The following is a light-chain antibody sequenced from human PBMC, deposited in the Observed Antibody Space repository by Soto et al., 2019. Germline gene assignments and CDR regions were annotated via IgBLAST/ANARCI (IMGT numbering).Light chain of an antibody. V-gene: IGKV1-5*03. CDR1: QSINNW. CDR2: RAS. CDR3: QQYSSAST. J-gene: IGKJ1*01. Sequence: DIQMTQSPSTLSASVGDRVTITCRASQSINNWVAWYQQKPGKAPELLIYRASSLENGVPSRVSGRGSGTEFIFTITSLQPDDFATYYCQQYSSASTFGQGTKVEI.